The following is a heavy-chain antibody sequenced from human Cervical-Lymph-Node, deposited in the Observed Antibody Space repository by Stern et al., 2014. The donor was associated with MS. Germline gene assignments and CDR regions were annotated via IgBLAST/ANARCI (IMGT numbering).Heavy chain of an antibody. CDR2: ISGCGGST. Sequence: DQLVESGGELEQPGGSLKLSCAASGFTFSSYAMSWVRQAPGQGLEWVASISGCGGSTNYADSVKGRVTISRDNSKNTLYRQMTSLRAEDTAVYYCAKSPVPSLSDYWGQGTLVTVSS. CDR1: GFTFSSYA. D-gene: IGHD4-17*01. CDR3: AKSPVPSLSDY. J-gene: IGHJ4*02. V-gene: IGHV3-23*04.